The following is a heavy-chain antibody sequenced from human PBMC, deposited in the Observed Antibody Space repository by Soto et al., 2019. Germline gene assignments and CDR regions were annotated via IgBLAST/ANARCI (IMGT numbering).Heavy chain of an antibody. D-gene: IGHD3-3*01. V-gene: IGHV3-11*01. Sequence: GGSLRLSCAASGFTFSDYYMSWIRQAPGKGLEWVSYISSSGSTIYYADSVKGRFTISRDNAKNSLFLQMNSLGAEDTAVYYCAREVPYYDFWSGYPTQGYMDVWGKGTTVTVSS. CDR1: GFTFSDYY. CDR2: ISSSGSTI. CDR3: AREVPYYDFWSGYPTQGYMDV. J-gene: IGHJ6*03.